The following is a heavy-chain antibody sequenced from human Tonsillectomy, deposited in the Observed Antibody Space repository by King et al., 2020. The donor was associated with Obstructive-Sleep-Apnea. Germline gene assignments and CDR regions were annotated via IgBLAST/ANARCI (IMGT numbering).Heavy chain of an antibody. CDR2: IYYSGST. CDR1: GGSISSYY. J-gene: IGHJ4*02. CDR3: ARTVPAAAIGYYFDY. Sequence: QLQESGPGLVKPSETLSLTCTVSGGSISSYYWSWIRQPPGKGLEWIGYIYYSGSTNYNPSLKSRVTISVDTSKNQFSLKLSFVTAADTAVYYCARTVPAAAIGYYFDYWGQGTLVTVSS. D-gene: IGHD2-2*01. V-gene: IGHV4-59*01.